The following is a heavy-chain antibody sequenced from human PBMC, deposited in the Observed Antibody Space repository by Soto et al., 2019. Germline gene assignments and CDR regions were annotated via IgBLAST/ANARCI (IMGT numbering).Heavy chain of an antibody. D-gene: IGHD3-10*01. Sequence: SETLSLTCTVSGGSIGSYYWSWIRQPPGKGLEWIGYIYYSGSTNYNPSLKSRVTISVDTSKNQFSLKLSSVTAADTAVYYCAGADVYYGSGSYFFSGMDVWGQGTTVTVSS. V-gene: IGHV4-59*01. CDR1: GGSIGSYY. CDR2: IYYSGST. CDR3: AGADVYYGSGSYFFSGMDV. J-gene: IGHJ6*02.